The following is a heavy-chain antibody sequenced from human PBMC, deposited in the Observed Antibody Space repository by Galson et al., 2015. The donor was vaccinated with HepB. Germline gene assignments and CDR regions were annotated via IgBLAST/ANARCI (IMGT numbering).Heavy chain of an antibody. Sequence: SLRLSCAASGFIFTNNWMSWFRRAPGKGLEWVAIVKQDGSEKYYVDSVNGRVTISRDNAKNSVYLQMNSLRADDTAVYYCARGSGWLSDYWGHGTLVTVSS. CDR1: GFIFTNNW. J-gene: IGHJ4*01. V-gene: IGHV3-7*03. CDR3: ARGSGWLSDY. D-gene: IGHD6-19*01. CDR2: VKQDGSEK.